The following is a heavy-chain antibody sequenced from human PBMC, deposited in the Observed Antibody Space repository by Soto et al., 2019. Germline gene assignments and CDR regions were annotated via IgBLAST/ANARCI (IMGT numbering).Heavy chain of an antibody. D-gene: IGHD2-15*01. CDR2: ISAYNGNT. V-gene: IGHV1-18*01. J-gene: IGHJ3*02. CDR3: ARDHRGGTDAFAI. Sequence: QVQLVQSGAEVKKPGASVKVSCKASGYTFTSFGISWVRQAPGQRLEWMGWISAYNGNTNYAENLQGRVTMTTDTTTRTAYMELRSLRSDDRAVDNCARDHRGGTDAFAIGGQGTLVTVSS. CDR1: GYTFTSFG.